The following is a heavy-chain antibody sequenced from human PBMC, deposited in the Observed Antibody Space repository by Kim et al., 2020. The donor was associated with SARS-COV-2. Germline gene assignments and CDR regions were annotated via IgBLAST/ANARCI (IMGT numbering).Heavy chain of an antibody. CDR3: ARRGYYGSGTYKNYFDP. Sequence: SETLSLTCAVSGDSISNFHYYWGWIRQPPGKGLEWIGSMYSSGNSYYNPSLKSRVTISVDTSKNQFSLKLNSVTATDTAIYYCARRGYYGSGTYKNYFDP. CDR2: MYSSGNS. CDR1: GDSISNFHYY. D-gene: IGHD3-10*01. J-gene: IGHJ5*02. V-gene: IGHV4-39*01.